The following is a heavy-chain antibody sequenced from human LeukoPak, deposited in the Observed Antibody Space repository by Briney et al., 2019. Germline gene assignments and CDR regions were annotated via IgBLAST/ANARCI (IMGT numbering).Heavy chain of an antibody. CDR1: GGTFSSYA. Sequence: SVKVSCKASGGTFSSYAISWVRQAPGQGLEWMGRIIPILGIANYAQKFQGRVTMTRDTSISTAYMELSRLRSDDTAVYYCARSEVGAIAYWGQGTLVTVSS. V-gene: IGHV1-69*04. CDR2: IIPILGIA. J-gene: IGHJ4*02. D-gene: IGHD1-26*01. CDR3: ARSEVGAIAY.